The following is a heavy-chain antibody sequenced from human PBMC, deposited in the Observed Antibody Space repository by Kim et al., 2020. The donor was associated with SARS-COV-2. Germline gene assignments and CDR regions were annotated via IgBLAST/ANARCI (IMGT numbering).Heavy chain of an antibody. V-gene: IGHV1-18*04. CDR2: ISAYNGNT. Sequence: ASVKVSCKASGYTFTSYGISWVRQAPGQGLEWMGWISAYNGNTNYAQKLQGRVTMTTDTSTSTAYMELRSLRSDDTAVYYCARAPVQYIVAPEYYWGQGTLVTVSS. CDR3: ARAPVQYIVAPEYY. J-gene: IGHJ4*02. D-gene: IGHD5-12*01. CDR1: GYTFTSYG.